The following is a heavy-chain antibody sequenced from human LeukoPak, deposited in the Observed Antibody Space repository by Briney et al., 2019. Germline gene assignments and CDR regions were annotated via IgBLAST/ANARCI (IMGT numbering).Heavy chain of an antibody. J-gene: IGHJ4*02. D-gene: IGHD6-19*01. CDR3: ARDPSLAVAGIRMFDY. V-gene: IGHV1-18*01. Sequence: ASVKVSCKTSGYTFTNYGISWVRQAPGQGLEWMGWISGYNGNPRYAQKVQGRVTMTTDTSTNTAYMDVNSLRSDDTAIYYCARDPSLAVAGIRMFDYWGQGTLVIVSS. CDR2: ISGYNGNP. CDR1: GYTFTNYG.